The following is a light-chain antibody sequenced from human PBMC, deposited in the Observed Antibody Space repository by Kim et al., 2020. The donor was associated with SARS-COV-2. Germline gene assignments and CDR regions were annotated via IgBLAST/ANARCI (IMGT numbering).Light chain of an antibody. CDR2: AAS. CDR3: QQADSFPPGGFT. CDR1: QGISNW. J-gene: IGKJ3*01. Sequence: DIQMTQSPSSVSASVGDRVTITCRASQGISNWLAWYQQKPGKAPKLLIFAASSLQSGVPSRFSGSGSGTDFTLTISSLQPEDFATYYCQQADSFPPGGFTFGPGTKVDIK. V-gene: IGKV1-12*01.